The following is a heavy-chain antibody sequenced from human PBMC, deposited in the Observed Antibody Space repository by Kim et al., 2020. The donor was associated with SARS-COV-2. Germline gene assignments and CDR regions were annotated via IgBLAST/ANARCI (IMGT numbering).Heavy chain of an antibody. J-gene: IGHJ4*02. CDR2: IYYSGST. V-gene: IGHV4-59*01. CDR1: GGSISSYY. CDR3: ARSADYGDYGRFDY. D-gene: IGHD4-17*01. Sequence: SETLSLTCTVSGGSISSYYWSWIRQPPGKGLEWIGYIYYSGSTNYNPSLKSRVTISVDTSKNQFSLKLSSVTAADTAVYYCARSADYGDYGRFDYWGQGT.